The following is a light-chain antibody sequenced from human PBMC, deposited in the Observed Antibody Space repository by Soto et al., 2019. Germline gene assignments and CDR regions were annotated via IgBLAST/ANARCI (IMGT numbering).Light chain of an antibody. CDR2: DAS. J-gene: IGKJ4*01. CDR1: QSVSSY. Sequence: EIVLTQSPATLSLSPGERATLSCRASQSVSSYLAWYQQKPGQAPRLPIYDASNRATGIPARFSGSGSGTDFTLTISSLEPEDFAIYYCQQRSNWPQVTFGGGTNVEIK. CDR3: QQRSNWPQVT. V-gene: IGKV3-11*01.